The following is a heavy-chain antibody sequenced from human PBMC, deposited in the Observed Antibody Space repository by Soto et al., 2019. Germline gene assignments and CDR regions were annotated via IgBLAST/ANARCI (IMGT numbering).Heavy chain of an antibody. CDR3: ARHRIAVADQGGYYGMDV. CDR1: GFTFSSYS. CDR2: ISSSSSYI. Sequence: GGSLRLSCAASGFTFSSYSMNWVRQAPGKGLEWVSSISSSSSYIYYADSVKGRFTISRDNAKNSLYLQMNSLRAEDTAVYYCARHRIAVADQGGYYGMDVWGQGTTVTVSS. D-gene: IGHD6-19*01. V-gene: IGHV3-21*01. J-gene: IGHJ6*02.